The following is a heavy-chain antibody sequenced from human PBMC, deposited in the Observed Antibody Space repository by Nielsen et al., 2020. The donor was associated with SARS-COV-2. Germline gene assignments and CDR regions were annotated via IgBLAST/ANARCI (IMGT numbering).Heavy chain of an antibody. CDR2: ISTGSRNT. D-gene: IGHD6-13*01. V-gene: IGHV3-11*05. J-gene: IGHJ4*02. Sequence: GESLKISCAASGFTFSDYYMTWIRQAPGKGLEWLSYISTGSRNTIYADSVKGRITISRDNAENSLYLQMNSLRADDTAVYYCARVGRSWYGFDSWGQGTLVTVSS. CDR1: GFTFSDYY. CDR3: ARVGRSWYGFDS.